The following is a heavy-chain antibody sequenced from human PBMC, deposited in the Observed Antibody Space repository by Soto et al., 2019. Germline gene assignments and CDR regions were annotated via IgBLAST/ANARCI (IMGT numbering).Heavy chain of an antibody. CDR3: ARPVEMAPSSRSYLFY. CDR1: GYTFTSYG. D-gene: IGHD2-15*01. V-gene: IGHV1-18*04. CDR2: ISAYNGNT. Sequence: ASVKVSCKASGYTFTSYGISWVRQAPGQGLEWMGWISAYNGNTNYAQKLQGRVTMTTDTSTSTAYMELRSLRSDDTAVYYCARPVEMAPSSRSYLFYWGQGTLVTVSS. J-gene: IGHJ4*02.